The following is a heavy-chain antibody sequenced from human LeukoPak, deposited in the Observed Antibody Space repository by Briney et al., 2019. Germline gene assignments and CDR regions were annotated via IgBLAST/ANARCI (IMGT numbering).Heavy chain of an antibody. Sequence: SQTLSLTCAVSGGSISSGGYSWSWIRQPPGKGLEWIGYVYHSGSTYHNPSLKSRVTISVDRSKNQFSLKLSSVTAADTAVYYCARSVTRLSNWFDPWGQGTLVTVSS. CDR3: ARSVTRLSNWFDP. V-gene: IGHV4-30-2*01. CDR1: GGSISSGGYS. CDR2: VYHSGST. J-gene: IGHJ5*02. D-gene: IGHD4-17*01.